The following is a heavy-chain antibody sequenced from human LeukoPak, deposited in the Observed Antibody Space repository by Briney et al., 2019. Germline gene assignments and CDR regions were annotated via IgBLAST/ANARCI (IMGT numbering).Heavy chain of an antibody. Sequence: GGSLRLSCAASGFTSSRYWMHWVRQAPGKGLVWVSRIKSDGSTNYADSVKGRFTISRDNAKNTVSLQMSSLRAEDTGVYYCARAPAEIGGYYPEYFRHWGQGTLVTVSS. V-gene: IGHV3-74*01. D-gene: IGHD3-22*01. CDR2: IKSDGST. CDR3: ARAPAEIGGYYPEYFRH. J-gene: IGHJ1*01. CDR1: GFTSSRYW.